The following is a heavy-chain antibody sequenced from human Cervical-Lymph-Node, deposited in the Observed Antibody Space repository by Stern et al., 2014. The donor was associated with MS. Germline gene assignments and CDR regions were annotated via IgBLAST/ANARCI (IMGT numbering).Heavy chain of an antibody. J-gene: IGHJ4*02. D-gene: IGHD3-3*02. CDR3: ARAFAFGLDY. CDR1: GYTFTTYY. CDR2: INPSGGST. Sequence: VQLVQSGAEVKKPGASVKVSCKASGYTFTTYYMHWVRQAPGQGLEWMGMINPSGGSTTYAQKFQGRVTMTRDTSTSTVYIELYSLRSEDTAVYYCARAFAFGLDYWGQGTLVTVSS. V-gene: IGHV1-46*01.